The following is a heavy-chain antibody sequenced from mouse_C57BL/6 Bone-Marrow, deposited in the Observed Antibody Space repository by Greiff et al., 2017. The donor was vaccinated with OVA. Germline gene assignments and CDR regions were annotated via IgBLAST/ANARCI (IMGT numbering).Heavy chain of an antibody. CDR1: GFTFSSYG. V-gene: IGHV5-6*02. Sequence: DVKLVESGGDLVKPGGSLKLSCAASGFTFSSYGMSWVRQTPDKRLEWVATISSGGSYPYYPDSVKGRFTISRDNAKNTLYLQMSSLKSEDTAMYYCARQGVYYGYDGYALDYWGQGTSVTVSS. J-gene: IGHJ4*01. D-gene: IGHD2-2*01. CDR3: ARQGVYYGYDGYALDY. CDR2: ISSGGSYP.